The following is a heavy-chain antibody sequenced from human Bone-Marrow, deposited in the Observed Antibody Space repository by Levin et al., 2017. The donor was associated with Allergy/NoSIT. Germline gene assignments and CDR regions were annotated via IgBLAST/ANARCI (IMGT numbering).Heavy chain of an antibody. J-gene: IGHJ6*03. CDR3: ARCGLRSHSLYYFYYMDV. V-gene: IGHV4-59*01. D-gene: IGHD1-26*01. CDR1: GYSINNYF. Sequence: TSSETLSLTCTVSGYSINNYFWSWIRQPPGKGLEWIGYMYNSGSTKYNPSLKSRVTISVDTSKNQFSLKLSSVTAADTAVYYCARCGLRSHSLYYFYYMDVWGRGTTVTVSS. CDR2: MYNSGST.